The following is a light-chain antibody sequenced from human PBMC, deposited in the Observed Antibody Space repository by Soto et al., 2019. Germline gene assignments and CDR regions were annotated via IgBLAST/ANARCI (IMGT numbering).Light chain of an antibody. CDR2: DAS. V-gene: IGKV3-11*01. CDR3: QQRSNWPPIT. J-gene: IGKJ5*01. CDR1: QSVSIY. Sequence: EIVLTQSPATLSLSPGERATLSCRASQSVSIYLAWYQQKPGQAPRLLIYDASNRATGIPDRFSGSGSGTDFTLPISSLEPEDFAVYYCQQRSNWPPITFGQGTRLEI.